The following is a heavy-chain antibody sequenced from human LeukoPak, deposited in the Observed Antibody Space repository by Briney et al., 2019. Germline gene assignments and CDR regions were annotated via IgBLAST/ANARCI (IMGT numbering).Heavy chain of an antibody. V-gene: IGHV3-23*01. CDR2: ISTSGGSI. J-gene: IGHJ4*02. Sequence: GGSLRLSCAASGFTFSSYAMSWVRQAPGKGLEWVSVISTSGGSIYYADSVKGRFTISRDNSKNTLYLQMNSLRADDTAVYYCASQSRYYFDFWGQGTLVTVSS. CDR1: GFTFSSYA. CDR3: ASQSRYYFDF.